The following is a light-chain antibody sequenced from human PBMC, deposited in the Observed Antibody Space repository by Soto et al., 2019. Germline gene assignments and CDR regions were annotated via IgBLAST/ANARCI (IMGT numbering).Light chain of an antibody. CDR3: QQVNSYPPT. V-gene: IGKV1-9*01. Sequence: IQLTQSPSSLSASVGDRVTITCRASQGISNHLAWYQQKPGKAPNLPIYGASTLQSGVTSRFSGSGSGTEFTLPISSLQPEDFATYYCQQVNSYPPTFGQGTKLEI. J-gene: IGKJ2*01. CDR1: QGISNH. CDR2: GAS.